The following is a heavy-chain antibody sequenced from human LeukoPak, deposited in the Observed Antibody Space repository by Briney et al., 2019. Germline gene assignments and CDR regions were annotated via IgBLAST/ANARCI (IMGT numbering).Heavy chain of an antibody. V-gene: IGHV2-26*03. J-gene: IGHJ3*02. CDR2: IFPSDEK. Sequence: GPVLVKAIETHPQTLTMSGVSLSNARMGVSCIRQPPGMALEWLAHIFPSDEKSYCTSLKSRLTISKDTSKSQGVLTRTNMDPVDTAAYYCARTVMAPTDAFDIWGKGTRVTASS. D-gene: IGHD3-16*01. CDR3: ARTVMAPTDAFDI. CDR1: GVSLSNARMG.